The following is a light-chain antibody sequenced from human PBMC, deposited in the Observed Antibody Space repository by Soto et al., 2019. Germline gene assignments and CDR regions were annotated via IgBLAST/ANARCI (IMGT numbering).Light chain of an antibody. Sequence: DIQMTQSPSTLSASVGDRVTITCRASQSIKNWLAWYQQKPGEAPKLLIYKASTLESGVPSRFSGSGSGTEFTLTISCLQPDDVATYHCQQYNSYSHFTFGPGTKVDMK. CDR2: KAS. CDR1: QSIKNW. CDR3: QQYNSYSHFT. V-gene: IGKV1-5*03. J-gene: IGKJ3*01.